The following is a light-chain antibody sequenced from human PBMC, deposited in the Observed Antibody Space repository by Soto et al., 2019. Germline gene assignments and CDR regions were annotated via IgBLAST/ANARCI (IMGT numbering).Light chain of an antibody. CDR2: EVS. V-gene: IGLV2-18*02. CDR1: SSDVGSYNR. Sequence: QSALTQPPSVSGSPGQSVTISCTGTSSDVGSYNRVSWYQQPPGTAPKLRIYEVSERPSGVPDRFSGSKSGNTASLTISGLQAEDEADYYCSSYTSSSTYVFGTGTKLTVL. J-gene: IGLJ1*01. CDR3: SSYTSSSTYV.